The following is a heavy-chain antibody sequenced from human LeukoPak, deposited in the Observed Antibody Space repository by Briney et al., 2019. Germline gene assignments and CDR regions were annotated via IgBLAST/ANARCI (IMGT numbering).Heavy chain of an antibody. CDR1: GFTFSSYE. D-gene: IGHD6-19*01. V-gene: IGHV3-48*03. CDR3: ARYTAVARTYDPFHL. CDR2: ISSSRSNI. J-gene: IGHJ3*01. Sequence: GGSLRLSCAASGFTFSSYEMNWVRQAPGKGLEWVSYISSSRSNIYYADSVKGRFTISRDNANNSLYLQMNTLRAEDTAVYYCARYTAVARTYDPFHLWGQATMVSVSS.